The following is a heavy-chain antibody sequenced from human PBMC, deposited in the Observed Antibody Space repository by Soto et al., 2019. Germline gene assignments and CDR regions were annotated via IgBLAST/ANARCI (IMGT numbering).Heavy chain of an antibody. D-gene: IGHD2-21*02. CDR1: GGSISSADNT. V-gene: IGHV4-31*03. CDR2: IYHSGTT. Sequence: QVHLQESGPGLVKPSQTLSLTCTVSGGSISSADNTWAWIRQHPGKALEWIAYIYHSGTTNYNPSLRSRVTISEDTSKNQISLRLTSLTAADTAVYYCARGSTVTAYFDYWCQGTLVTVSS. J-gene: IGHJ4*02. CDR3: ARGSTVTAYFDY.